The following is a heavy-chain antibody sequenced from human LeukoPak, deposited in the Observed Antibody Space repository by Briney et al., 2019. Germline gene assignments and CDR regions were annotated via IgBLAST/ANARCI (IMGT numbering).Heavy chain of an antibody. D-gene: IGHD3-22*01. CDR1: GFIFSNYG. CDR3: ARSNEHTSVYPPPMDY. J-gene: IGHJ4*02. CDR2: IWYDESNK. V-gene: IGHV3-33*01. Sequence: PGRSLRLSCAASGFIFSNYGMNWVRQAPGKGLEWVAVIWYDESNKYYADSVKGRFTISRENSKNTLELQMNRLRAEDTAVCYCARSNEHTSVYPPPMDYWGQGTLVTVSS.